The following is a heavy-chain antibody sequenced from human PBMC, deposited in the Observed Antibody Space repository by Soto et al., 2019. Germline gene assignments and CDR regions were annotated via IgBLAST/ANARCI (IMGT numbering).Heavy chain of an antibody. J-gene: IGHJ6*02. V-gene: IGHV4-30-2*01. CDR2: IYHSGIT. CDR3: AREGNFRXSSGSSPDYLYFYAMDV. D-gene: IGHD6-19*01. CDR1: GGSVSGGGFS. Sequence: PSETLSLTCAVSGGSVSGGGFSWSWIRQPPGKGLEWIGYIYHSGITSYNPSLKTQVTISLDRFKNQVSLNLTSVTAADTAVYYCAREGNFRXSSGSSPDYLYFYAMDVWGQGTTVTVSS.